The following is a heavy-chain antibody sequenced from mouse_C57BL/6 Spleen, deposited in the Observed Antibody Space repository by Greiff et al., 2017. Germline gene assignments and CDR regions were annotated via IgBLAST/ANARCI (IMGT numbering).Heavy chain of an antibody. J-gene: IGHJ3*01. Sequence: VQLQQPGAELVRPGSSVKLSCKASGYTFTSYCMDWVKQRPGQGLEWIGNIYPSDSETHYNQKFKDKATLTVDKSSRTAYMQLSSLTSEDYAVYYWARTYYYGSSEFAYWGQGTLVTVSA. CDR3: ARTYYYGSSEFAY. CDR2: IYPSDSET. V-gene: IGHV1-61*01. CDR1: GYTFTSYC. D-gene: IGHD1-1*01.